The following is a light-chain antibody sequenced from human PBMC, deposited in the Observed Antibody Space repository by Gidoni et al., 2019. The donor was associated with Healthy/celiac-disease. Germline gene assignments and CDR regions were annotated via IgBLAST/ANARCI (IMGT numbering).Light chain of an antibody. V-gene: IGKV1D-8*01. Sequence: VIWLTPSPSFLSASTGDRVTISGRMSQGISSYLVWYQQKPGKAPALLIYAASTMQSGVPSRFSSSGSGTDFTLTISSRLSEDVATYYCQQYYSFPWTFGQGTKVEIK. J-gene: IGKJ1*01. CDR1: QGISSY. CDR3: QQYYSFPWT. CDR2: AAS.